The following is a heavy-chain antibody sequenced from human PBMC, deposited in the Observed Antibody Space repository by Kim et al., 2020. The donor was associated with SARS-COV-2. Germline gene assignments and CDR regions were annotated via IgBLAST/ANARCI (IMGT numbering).Heavy chain of an antibody. J-gene: IGHJ3*01. CDR3: TKRSHSGTYLDAIDV. D-gene: IGHD3-10*01. V-gene: IGHV3-23*01. Sequence: AEAVKGRFTISRDNSKNTVYLQMDSLRGEDSAIYYCTKRSHSGTYLDAIDVWGQGTLVSVSS.